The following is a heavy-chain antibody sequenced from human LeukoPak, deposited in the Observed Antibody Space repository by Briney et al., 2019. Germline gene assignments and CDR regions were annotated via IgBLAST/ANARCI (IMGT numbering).Heavy chain of an antibody. V-gene: IGHV3-74*01. CDR1: GFTFSSYW. Sequence: GGSLRLSCAASGFTFSSYWMHWVRQAPGKGLMWVSRISNEGRTTTYADSVKGRFTISRDNARSTLYLQMTSLRAEDTAVYYCVKSGIPGPLAFDIWGQGTVVTVSS. D-gene: IGHD3-10*01. CDR3: VKSGIPGPLAFDI. CDR2: ISNEGRTT. J-gene: IGHJ3*02.